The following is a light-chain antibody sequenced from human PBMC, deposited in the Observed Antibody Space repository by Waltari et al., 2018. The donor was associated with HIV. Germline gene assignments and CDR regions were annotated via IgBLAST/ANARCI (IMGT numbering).Light chain of an antibody. Sequence: DIVLTQSPVSLALSLGDRATIKCRSSQNVLVNSKKREYNHLAWYQHKPGQPPKLLFYWASTREPGVPDRFSASGSGTEFTLTIWMQAEDVAVYYCQQYYIDPFTFGPGTRV. J-gene: IGKJ3*01. CDR2: WAS. CDR3: QQYYIDPFT. CDR1: QNVLVNSKKREYNH. V-gene: IGKV4-1*01.